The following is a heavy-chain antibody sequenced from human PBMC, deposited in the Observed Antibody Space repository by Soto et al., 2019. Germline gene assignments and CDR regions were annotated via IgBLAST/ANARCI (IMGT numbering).Heavy chain of an antibody. CDR2: IKQDGSEK. J-gene: IGHJ6*03. Sequence: GGSLRLSCAASGFTFSSYWMSWVRQAPGKGLEWVANIKQDGSEKYYVDSVKGRFTISRDNAKNSLYLQMNSLRAEDTAVYYCARDWYCSSTSCCFAYMDVWGKGTTVTVSS. CDR1: GFTFSSYW. D-gene: IGHD2-2*01. V-gene: IGHV3-7*01. CDR3: ARDWYCSSTSCCFAYMDV.